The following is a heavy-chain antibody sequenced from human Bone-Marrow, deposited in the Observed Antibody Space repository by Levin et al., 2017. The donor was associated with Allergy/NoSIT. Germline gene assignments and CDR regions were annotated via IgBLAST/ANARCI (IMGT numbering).Heavy chain of an antibody. CDR3: ASIPRQLLWNPNWYFDL. CDR2: IYPGDSDT. CDR1: GYSFTSYW. D-gene: IGHD6-6*01. J-gene: IGHJ2*01. Sequence: GESLKISCKGSGYSFTSYWIGWVRQMPGKGLEWMGIIYPGDSDTRYSPSFQGQVTISADKSISTAYLQWSSLKASDTAMYYCASIPRQLLWNPNWYFDLWGRGTLVTVSS. V-gene: IGHV5-51*01.